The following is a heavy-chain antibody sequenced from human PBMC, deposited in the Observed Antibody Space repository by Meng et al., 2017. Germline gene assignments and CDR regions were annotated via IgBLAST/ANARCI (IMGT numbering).Heavy chain of an antibody. CDR2: ILYDGSNK. CDR1: GFTFSSYA. J-gene: IGHJ4*02. Sequence: GESLKISFAASGFTFSSYAMHRVRQAPGKGPELVAVILYDGSNKYYADLVKGRFTISGDDSKNALYLQMNSLRAEDTAVYYCARAYYYYGSGSYRCPLVFGGWGQGTLVTVSS. V-gene: IGHV3-30*04. D-gene: IGHD3-10*01. CDR3: ARAYYYYGSGSYRCPLVFGG.